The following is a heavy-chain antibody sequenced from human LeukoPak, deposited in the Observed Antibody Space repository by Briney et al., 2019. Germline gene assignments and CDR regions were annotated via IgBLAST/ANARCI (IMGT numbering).Heavy chain of an antibody. CDR3: ARQEDNGGYWSYYYP. CDR1: GYIFTSYW. Sequence: GESLKISCKASGYIFTSYWIAWARQMPGKGLEWMGIIYPGDSDARYNPSFEGHITISVDKSRSTAYLQWRSLRASDTATYYCARQEDNGGYWSYYYPWGQGTLITVSS. D-gene: IGHD2-21*01. CDR2: IYPGDSDA. V-gene: IGHV5-51*01. J-gene: IGHJ5*02.